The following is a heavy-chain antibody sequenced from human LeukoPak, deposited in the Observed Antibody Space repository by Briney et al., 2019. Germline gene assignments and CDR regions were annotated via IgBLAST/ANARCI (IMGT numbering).Heavy chain of an antibody. V-gene: IGHV3-23*01. D-gene: IGHD1-1*01. CDR2: ISGSGGST. J-gene: IGHJ4*02. CDR1: GFTFSSYA. Sequence: GGSLRLSCAASGFTFSSYAMSWVRQAPGKGLEWVSGISGSGGSTYYADSVKGRFTISRDNSKNTLYLQMNSLRAEDTAVYYCAKDRSWNGVFGYFDYWGQGALVTVSS. CDR3: AKDRSWNGVFGYFDY.